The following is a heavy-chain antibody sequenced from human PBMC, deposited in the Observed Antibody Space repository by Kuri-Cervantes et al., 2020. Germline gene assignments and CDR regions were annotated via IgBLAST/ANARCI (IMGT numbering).Heavy chain of an antibody. V-gene: IGHV3-7*01. CDR1: GFTFSDWY. Sequence: LSLTCAASGFTFSDWYMSWIRQAPGKGLEWVANIKEDGSDKYYVDSVKGRFTISRDNGKKSVYLQMNSLRAEDTAVYFCVRGATIFWGQGTLVTVSS. CDR3: VRGATIF. D-gene: IGHD5-12*01. CDR2: IKEDGSDK. J-gene: IGHJ4*02.